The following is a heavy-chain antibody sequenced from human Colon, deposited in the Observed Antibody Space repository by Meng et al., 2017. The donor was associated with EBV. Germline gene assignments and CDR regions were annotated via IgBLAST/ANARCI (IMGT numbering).Heavy chain of an antibody. CDR2: IHPSGSI. J-gene: IGHJ2*01. CDR1: GGSLSDYY. Sequence: QWQLQQWGAGLLKPSETLSLSFVVYGGSLSDYYCSWIRQSPGRGLEWIGEIHPSGSIFYNPSLQSRVTISVDTSKNQFSLNLNSVTAADTAVYFCSRGVDSYKLGNLWGRGTLVTVSS. CDR3: SRGVDSYKLGNL. V-gene: IGHV4-34*01. D-gene: IGHD7-27*01.